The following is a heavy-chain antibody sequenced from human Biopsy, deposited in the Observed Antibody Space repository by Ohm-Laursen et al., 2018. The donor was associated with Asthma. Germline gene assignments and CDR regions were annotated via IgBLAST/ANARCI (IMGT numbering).Heavy chain of an antibody. J-gene: IGHJ4*02. V-gene: IGHV3-9*01. D-gene: IGHD3-22*01. CDR3: AKVRSDWVITESFDY. CDR2: ISWNSATI. CDR1: GFKFDEYT. Sequence: SLRLSCAAAGFKFDEYTMHWVRQAPGKGLEWVSGISWNSATIGYADSVEGRFTISRDNAKNSVFLHMDSLRPEDTAFYYCAKVRSDWVITESFDYWGQGTLVTVSS.